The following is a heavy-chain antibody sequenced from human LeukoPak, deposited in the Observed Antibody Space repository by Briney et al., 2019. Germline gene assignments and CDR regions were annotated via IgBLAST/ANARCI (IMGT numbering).Heavy chain of an antibody. Sequence: PSQTLSLTCTVSGGSISSGSYYWSWIRQPPGKGLEWIGYIYYSGSTYYNPSLKSRVTISVDTSKNQFSLKLSSVTAADTAVYYCAREVVVPAAADYWGQGTLVTVSS. J-gene: IGHJ4*02. D-gene: IGHD2-2*01. CDR1: GGSISSGSYY. V-gene: IGHV4-30-4*08. CDR3: AREVVVPAAADY. CDR2: IYYSGST.